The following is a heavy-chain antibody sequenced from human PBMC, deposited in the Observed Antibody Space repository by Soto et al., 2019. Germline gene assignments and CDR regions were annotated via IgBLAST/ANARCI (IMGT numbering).Heavy chain of an antibody. CDR1: GDDFKKNV. D-gene: IGHD3-10*01. CDR3: ARGPFRPSAMDV. J-gene: IGHJ6*02. Sequence: ASVKVSCKTSGDDFKKNVFTWVRQAPGQGLEWMGGTIPALGKTHYIEKFQGRVTITVDDATRTVYMEVRDLTSEDTAIYYCARGPFRPSAMDVWGQGTTVTVSS. CDR2: TIPALGKT. V-gene: IGHV1-69*10.